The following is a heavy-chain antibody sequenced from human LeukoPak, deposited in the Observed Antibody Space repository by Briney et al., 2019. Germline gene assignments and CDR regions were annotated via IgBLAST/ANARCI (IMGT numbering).Heavy chain of an antibody. CDR1: GGSISSYY. Sequence: SETLSLTCTVPGGSISSYYWSWIRQPPGKGLEWIGYIYYSGSTNYNPSLKSRVTISIDTSKNQFSLKLSSVTAADTAVYYCARVREDYDYVWGSYRLYFDYWGQGTLVTVSS. CDR2: IYYSGST. CDR3: ARVREDYDYVWGSYRLYFDY. V-gene: IGHV4-59*12. J-gene: IGHJ4*02. D-gene: IGHD3-16*02.